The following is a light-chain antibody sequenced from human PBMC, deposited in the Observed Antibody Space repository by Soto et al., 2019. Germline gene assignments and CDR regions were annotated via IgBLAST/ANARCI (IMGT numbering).Light chain of an antibody. Sequence: DIVMTQSPDSLAVSLGERATINCKSSQSVLYSSNNKNYLAWYQQKPGQPPKLLFYWASTRKSVVPDRFSGSGSGTDFTLTISSLQAEDVAVYYCQQYYTTPYTFGQGTKLEFK. V-gene: IGKV4-1*01. CDR3: QQYYTTPYT. J-gene: IGKJ2*01. CDR1: QSVLYSSNNKNY. CDR2: WAS.